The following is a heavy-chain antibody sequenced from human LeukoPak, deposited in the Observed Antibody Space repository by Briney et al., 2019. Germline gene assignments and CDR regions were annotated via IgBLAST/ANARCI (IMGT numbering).Heavy chain of an antibody. V-gene: IGHV3-74*01. CDR1: GFTFSSYW. J-gene: IGHJ4*02. CDR2: ISGDGRNI. Sequence: GGSLRLSYVASGFTFSSYWMHWVRQDPRKGLVWVSRISGDGRNINYADSVRGRFTISRDNAKNTLYLQMDSLRAEDTAVYYCAKDGGYSYDTSGYYHDYWGQGTLVTVSS. CDR3: AKDGGYSYDTSGYYHDY. D-gene: IGHD3-22*01.